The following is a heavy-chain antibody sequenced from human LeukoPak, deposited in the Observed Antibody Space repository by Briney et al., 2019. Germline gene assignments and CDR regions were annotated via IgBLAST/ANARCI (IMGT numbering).Heavy chain of an antibody. Sequence: GGSLRLSCAASGFTFSSYAMNWVRQAPGKGLEWVSGISGSGGSTYYADSVKGRSSISRDNSKNTLYLQMNSLRAEDTAVYYCAKDRSYGGNSGMYYFDYWGQGTLVTVSS. D-gene: IGHD4-23*01. CDR3: AKDRSYGGNSGMYYFDY. J-gene: IGHJ4*02. V-gene: IGHV3-23*01. CDR1: GFTFSSYA. CDR2: ISGSGGST.